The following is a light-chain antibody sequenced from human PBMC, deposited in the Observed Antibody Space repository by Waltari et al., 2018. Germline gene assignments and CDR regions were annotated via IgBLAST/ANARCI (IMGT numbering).Light chain of an antibody. Sequence: QSALTQTASVSGSPGQSITLSCTGTSRDIGSHNLVPWYQKSPGKAPRLIIYEDNKRPSGASNRFSGSKSGNTASLTIFGLQAEDEGEYYCCSYAGRRSLMFGGGTKVTVL. CDR2: EDN. V-gene: IGLV2-23*01. CDR3: CSYAGRRSLM. J-gene: IGLJ3*02. CDR1: SRDIGSHNL.